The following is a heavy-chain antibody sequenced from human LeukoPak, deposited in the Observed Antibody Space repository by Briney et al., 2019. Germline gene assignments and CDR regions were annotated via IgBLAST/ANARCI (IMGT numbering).Heavy chain of an antibody. V-gene: IGHV1-69*04. Sequence: SVKVSCKASGGTFSSYAISWVRQAPGQGLEWMGRIIPILGIANYAQKFQGRVTITADKSTSTAYMELSSLRSEDTAVYYCASYYGSGSYRADAFDIWGQGTMVTVSS. J-gene: IGHJ3*02. CDR2: IIPILGIA. D-gene: IGHD3-10*01. CDR3: ASYYGSGSYRADAFDI. CDR1: GGTFSSYA.